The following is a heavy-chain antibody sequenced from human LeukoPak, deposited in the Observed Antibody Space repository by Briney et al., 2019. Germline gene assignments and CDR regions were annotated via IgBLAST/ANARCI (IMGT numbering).Heavy chain of an antibody. D-gene: IGHD3-10*01. V-gene: IGHV3-13*01. Sequence: GGSLRLSCAASGFTFSSYDMHWVRQATGKGLEWVSAIGTAGDTYYPGSVKGRFTISRENAKNSLYLQMNSLRAGDTAVYYCAREAKGSGVASFDLWGRGTLVTVSS. CDR3: AREAKGSGVASFDL. J-gene: IGHJ2*01. CDR2: IGTAGDT. CDR1: GFTFSSYD.